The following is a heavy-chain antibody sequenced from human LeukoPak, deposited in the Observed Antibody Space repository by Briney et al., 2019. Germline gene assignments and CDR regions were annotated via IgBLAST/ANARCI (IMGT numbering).Heavy chain of an antibody. V-gene: IGHV3-30*18. CDR3: AKVSFEDYFDY. CDR1: GFTFSSYG. CDR2: ISYDGSNK. D-gene: IGHD3-3*02. J-gene: IGHJ4*02. Sequence: AGGSLRLSCAASGFTFSSYGMHWVRQAPGKGLEWVAVISYDGSNKYYADSVKGRFTISRDNSKNTLYLQMNSLRAEDTAVYYCAKVSFEDYFDYWGQGTLVTVSS.